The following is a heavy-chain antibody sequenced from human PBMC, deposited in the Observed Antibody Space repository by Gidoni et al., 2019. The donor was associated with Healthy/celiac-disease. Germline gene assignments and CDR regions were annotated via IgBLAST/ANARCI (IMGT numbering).Heavy chain of an antibody. D-gene: IGHD6-19*01. CDR3: ARESVNGRRVAGTAANDY. CDR1: GYTFTSYY. J-gene: IGHJ4*02. V-gene: IGHV1-46*01. CDR2: INPSGGST. Sequence: QVQLVQSGAEVKKPGASVKVSCKASGYTFTSYYMHWVRQAPGQGLEWMGIINPSGGSTSYAQKFQGRVTMTRDTSTSTVYMELSSLRSEDTAVYYCARESVNGRRVAGTAANDYWGQGTLVTVSS.